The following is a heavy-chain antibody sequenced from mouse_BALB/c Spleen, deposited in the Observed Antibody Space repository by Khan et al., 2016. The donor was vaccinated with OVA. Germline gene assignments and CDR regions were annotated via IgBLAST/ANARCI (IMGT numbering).Heavy chain of an antibody. CDR2: IAPGSGST. J-gene: IGHJ4*01. Sequence: DLVKPGASVKLSCKASGYTFTSYWINWIKQRPGQGLEWMGRIAPGSGSTSYNAMFKGKATLTVDTSSTTDYIQFSSMTYEDSADYFCARGNYYGNSVYAMDYWGQGTSVTVSS. CDR3: ARGNYYGNSVYAMDY. V-gene: IGHV1S41*01. CDR1: GYTFTSYW. D-gene: IGHD1-1*01.